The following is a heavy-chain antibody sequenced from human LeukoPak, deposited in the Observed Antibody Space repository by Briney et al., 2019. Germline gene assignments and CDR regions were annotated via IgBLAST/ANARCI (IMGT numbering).Heavy chain of an antibody. CDR1: GYTFTSYD. V-gene: IGHV1-8*03. Sequence: ASVKVSCKASGYTFTSYDINWVRQATGQGLEWMGWMNPNSGKTGYAQRFQGRVTITRNTSISTAYMELSSLRSEDTAVYYCARVYCSGGSCYDYWGQGTLVTVSS. CDR3: ARVYCSGGSCYDY. CDR2: MNPNSGKT. J-gene: IGHJ4*02. D-gene: IGHD2-15*01.